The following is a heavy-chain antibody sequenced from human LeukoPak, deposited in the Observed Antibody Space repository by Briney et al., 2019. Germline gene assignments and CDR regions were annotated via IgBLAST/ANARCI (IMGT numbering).Heavy chain of an antibody. J-gene: IGHJ4*02. CDR1: GFTFTSSA. V-gene: IGHV1-58*01. CDR3: AAGYSGYEYPNC. D-gene: IGHD5-12*01. CDR2: FAVGSGNT. Sequence: SVKVSCKASGFTFTSSAVQWVRQARGQRLEWIGWFAVGSGNTNYAQKFQERVIIIRDMSTRTVYMELSSLTFEDTAVYYCAAGYSGYEYPNCWGQGTLVTVSS.